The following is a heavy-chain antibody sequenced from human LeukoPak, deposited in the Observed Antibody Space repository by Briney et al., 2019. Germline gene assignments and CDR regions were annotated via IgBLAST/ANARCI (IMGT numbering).Heavy chain of an antibody. CDR1: GFTFSDYA. CDR2: ISYDGSNK. D-gene: IGHD5-24*01. Sequence: GGSLRLSCAASGFTFSDYAMHWVRQAPGKGLEWVAVISYDGSNKYYADSVKGRFTISRDNSKNTLYLQMNSLRADDTAVYYCARDGDGYNWGYFDYWGQGTLVTVSS. V-gene: IGHV3-30-3*01. J-gene: IGHJ4*02. CDR3: ARDGDGYNWGYFDY.